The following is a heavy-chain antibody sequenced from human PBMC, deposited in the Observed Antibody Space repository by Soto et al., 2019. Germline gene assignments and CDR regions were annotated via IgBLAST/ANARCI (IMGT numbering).Heavy chain of an antibody. CDR3: ARDFQQYYDFWSGYPRGDGMDV. CDR2: IYYSGST. Sequence: PPETLSLTCTVSGGSISSGDYYWSWIRQPPGKGLEWIGYIYYSGSTYYNPSLKSRVTISVDTSKNQFSLKLSSVTAADTAVYYCARDFQQYYDFWSGYPRGDGMDVWGQGTTVTVSS. J-gene: IGHJ6*02. D-gene: IGHD3-3*01. V-gene: IGHV4-30-4*01. CDR1: GGSISSGDYY.